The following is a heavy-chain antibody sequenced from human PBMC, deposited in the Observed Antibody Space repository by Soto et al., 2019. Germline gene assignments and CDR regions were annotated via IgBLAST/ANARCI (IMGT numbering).Heavy chain of an antibody. CDR1: GYTFIYFW. V-gene: IGHV5-51*01. Sequence: PGESLKISCQAPGYTFIYFWVAWVRQVPGKGLEWMGVIYPGASDIRYSPSFEGHVTISADKSTNTAYLQWSSLEAADTAIYYCARQGTSRGSDYAAFDFWGPGTLVTVSS. J-gene: IGHJ4*02. D-gene: IGHD3-10*01. CDR3: ARQGTSRGSDYAAFDF. CDR2: IYPGASDI.